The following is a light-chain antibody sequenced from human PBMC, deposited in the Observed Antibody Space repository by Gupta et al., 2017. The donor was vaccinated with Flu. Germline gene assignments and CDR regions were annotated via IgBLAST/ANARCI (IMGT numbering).Light chain of an antibody. V-gene: IGLV5-45*02. J-gene: IGLJ3*02. CDR1: SGINVGTYR. CDR2: YKADADK. Sequence: QAVLTQPFSLSASPGASASLPCTLRSGINVGTYRIYWYQQKPGSPHQYLRRYKADADKQQGSGVPSRFSGSKDASANAGILLISGLQAEDESDDYCMIWHSSAVVFGGGTKLTVI. CDR3: MIWHSSAVV.